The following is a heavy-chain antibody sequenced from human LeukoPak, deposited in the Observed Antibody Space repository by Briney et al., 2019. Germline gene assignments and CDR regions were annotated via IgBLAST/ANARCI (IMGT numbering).Heavy chain of an antibody. CDR3: ASRYNWNYILGQ. J-gene: IGHJ4*02. Sequence: SQTLSLTCTVSGASINSGTYYWTWIRQPAGKGLEWIGRIYSSGSTDYNPSLKSRVTISVDTSKNQFSLKLSSVTAADTAVYYCASRYNWNYILGQWGQGALVTVSS. CDR2: IYSSGST. CDR1: GASINSGTYY. V-gene: IGHV4-61*02. D-gene: IGHD1-7*01.